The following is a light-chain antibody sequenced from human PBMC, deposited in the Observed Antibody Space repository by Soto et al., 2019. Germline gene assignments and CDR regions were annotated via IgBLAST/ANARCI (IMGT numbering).Light chain of an antibody. J-gene: IGLJ2*01. Sequence: QSALTQPASVSGSPGQSITISCTETSSDVGGHNFVSWYQHHPGTAPQLLIYEVSNRPSGVSTRFSGSKSGKTASLTISGLQTEDEDDYYCSSYTTTNTLILFGGGTKLTVL. V-gene: IGLV2-14*01. CDR3: SSYTTTNTLIL. CDR2: EVS. CDR1: SSDVGGHNF.